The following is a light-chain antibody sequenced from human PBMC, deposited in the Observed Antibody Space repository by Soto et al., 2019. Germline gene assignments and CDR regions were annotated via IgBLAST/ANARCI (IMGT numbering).Light chain of an antibody. V-gene: IGKV3-11*01. CDR3: QQRSNWPRGT. Sequence: EIVLTQSPGTLSLSPGERATLSCRASQSVSSYLAWYQQKPGQAPSLLIYDASNRATGIPARFSGSGSGTDFTLTISSLEPEDFAVYYCQQRSNWPRGTFGQGTKVDIK. CDR1: QSVSSY. CDR2: DAS. J-gene: IGKJ1*01.